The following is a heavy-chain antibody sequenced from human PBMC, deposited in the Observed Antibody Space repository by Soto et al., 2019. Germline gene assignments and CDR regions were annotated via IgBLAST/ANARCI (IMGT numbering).Heavy chain of an antibody. J-gene: IGHJ4*02. CDR2: INTGNGNT. V-gene: IGHV1-3*04. D-gene: IGHD3-22*01. Sequence: ASVKVSCKPSGYAFTSYLLYWVRQAPGQRLEWMGWINTGNGNTKYSQKFQGRVTITRDTSASTAYMELSSLTSEDTAVYYCASGNCGYICFHDYWGQRTLVTVSS. CDR3: ASGNCGYICFHDY. CDR1: GYAFTSYL.